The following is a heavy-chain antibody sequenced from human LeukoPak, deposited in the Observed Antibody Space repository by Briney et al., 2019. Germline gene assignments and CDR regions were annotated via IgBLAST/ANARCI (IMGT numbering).Heavy chain of an antibody. Sequence: SGTSLRLSCVASGFTFADHAMHWVRRAPGQGLEWVTGINWDNDGIVYAASVRGRFTVSRDNAKSTLYLQMNRLRPEDTAFYYCARDDYNTLGYNFHYWGQGTLVTVSS. J-gene: IGHJ4*02. CDR2: INWDNDGI. V-gene: IGHV3-9*01. CDR1: GFTFADHA. CDR3: ARDDYNTLGYNFHY. D-gene: IGHD1-1*01.